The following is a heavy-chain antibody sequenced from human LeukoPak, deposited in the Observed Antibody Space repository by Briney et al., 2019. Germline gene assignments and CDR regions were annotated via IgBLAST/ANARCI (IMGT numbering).Heavy chain of an antibody. CDR1: GDSVSSYTAA. J-gene: IGHJ4*02. D-gene: IGHD2-15*01. Sequence: SQTLSLTCAISGDSVSSYTAAWNWIRQSPSRGLEWLGRTYYRSKWYNDYGESVKSRITINPNTSKNQFSLQLNSVTPEDTAVYYCARDGWPAFDYWGQGTLVTVSS. CDR3: ARDGWPAFDY. V-gene: IGHV6-1*01. CDR2: TYYRSKWYN.